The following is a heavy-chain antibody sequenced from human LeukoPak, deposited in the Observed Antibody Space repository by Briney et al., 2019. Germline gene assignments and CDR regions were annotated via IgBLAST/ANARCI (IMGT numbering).Heavy chain of an antibody. CDR3: AKDSDPGDYCGGSGYKNCFDP. Sequence: GGSLRLSCAASGFTFSSFEMSWLRQGPGKGLEWVSAISGSGGDTYYGDSVKGRFTISRDNSKNTLYLQMNSLRVEDTAVYYCAKDSDPGDYCGGSGYKNCFDPWGQGTLVTVSS. CDR1: GFTFSSFE. D-gene: IGHD3-22*01. CDR2: ISGSGGDT. V-gene: IGHV3-23*01. J-gene: IGHJ5*02.